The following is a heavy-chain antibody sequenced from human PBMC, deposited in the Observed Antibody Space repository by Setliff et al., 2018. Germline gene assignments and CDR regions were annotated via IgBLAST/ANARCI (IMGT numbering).Heavy chain of an antibody. CDR1: GGSISSSIYY. Sequence: SETLSLTCSVSGGSISSSIYYWGWIRQPPGKGLEWIGSIYYSGSTYYSPSLKRRVTISVDTSKNQFSLKLSSVTAADTAVYCCATRTYYDSNGYYYAIAGPFDIWGQGTMVTVSS. CDR3: ATRTYYDSNGYYYAIAGPFDI. V-gene: IGHV4-39*01. CDR2: IYYSGST. J-gene: IGHJ3*02. D-gene: IGHD3-22*01.